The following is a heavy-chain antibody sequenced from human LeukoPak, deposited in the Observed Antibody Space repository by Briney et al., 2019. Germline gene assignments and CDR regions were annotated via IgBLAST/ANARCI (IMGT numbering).Heavy chain of an antibody. CDR1: GGSISSSSYY. D-gene: IGHD3-3*01. V-gene: IGHV4-39*07. CDR3: ARVGGVVIIPEYYFDY. J-gene: IGHJ4*02. CDR2: IYYSGST. Sequence: SETLSLTCIVSGGSISSSSYYWGWIRQPPGKGLEWIGSIYYSGSTYYNPSLKSRVTISVDTSKNQFSLKLSSVTAADTAVYYCARVGGVVIIPEYYFDYWGQGTLVTVSS.